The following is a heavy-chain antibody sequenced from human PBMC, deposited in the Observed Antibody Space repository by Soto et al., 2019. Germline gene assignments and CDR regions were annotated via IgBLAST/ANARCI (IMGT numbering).Heavy chain of an antibody. CDR1: GFTFSNYA. Sequence: GGSLRLSCAASGFTFSNYAMNWVRQAPGKGLEWVSSISSSSSYIYYADSVKGRFTISRDNAKNSLYLQMNSLRAEDTAVHYCARDSVPISSWYGEGFDYWGQGTLVTVSS. V-gene: IGHV3-21*01. CDR2: ISSSSSYI. CDR3: ARDSVPISSWYGEGFDY. J-gene: IGHJ4*02. D-gene: IGHD6-13*01.